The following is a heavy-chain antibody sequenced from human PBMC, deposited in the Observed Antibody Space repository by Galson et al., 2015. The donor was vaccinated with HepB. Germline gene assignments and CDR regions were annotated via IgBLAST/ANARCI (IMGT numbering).Heavy chain of an antibody. Sequence: SLRLSCAASGFTFSSYGMHWVRQAPGKGLEWAAVISYDGSNKYYADSVKGRFTISRDNSKNTLYLQMNSLRAEDTAVYYCAKDLGPIYSNTRSYGMDVWGQGTTVTVSS. CDR3: AKDLGPIYSNTRSYGMDV. D-gene: IGHD4-11*01. J-gene: IGHJ6*02. CDR1: GFTFSSYG. CDR2: ISYDGSNK. V-gene: IGHV3-30*18.